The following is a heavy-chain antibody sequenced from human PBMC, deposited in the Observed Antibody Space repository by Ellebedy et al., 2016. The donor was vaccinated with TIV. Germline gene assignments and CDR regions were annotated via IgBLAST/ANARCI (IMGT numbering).Heavy chain of an antibody. J-gene: IGHJ3*02. CDR2: INAGNGNT. D-gene: IGHD3-10*01. CDR1: GYTFTKYA. Sequence: ASVKVSXKASGYTFTKYAMHWVRQAPGQRLEWMGWINAGNGNTQYSQKFQGRVTITRDTSASTAYMELSSLRSEDTAVYYCARDAEYYDSGSRDAFDIWGQGTMVTVSS. V-gene: IGHV1-3*01. CDR3: ARDAEYYDSGSRDAFDI.